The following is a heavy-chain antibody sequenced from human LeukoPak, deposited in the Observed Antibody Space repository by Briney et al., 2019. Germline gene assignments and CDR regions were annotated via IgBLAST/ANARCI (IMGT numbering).Heavy chain of an antibody. V-gene: IGHV4-59*01. J-gene: IGHJ4*02. D-gene: IGHD1-26*01. CDR3: ARGSYSVDY. CDR1: GDSINSYY. Sequence: KPSETLSLTCTVSGDSINSYYWSWIRQPPEKGLEWIGYIYYSGTTSYNPSLKGRVTISVDTSKTQFSLKMNSVTAADTAVYYCARGSYSVDYWGQGTLVTVSS. CDR2: IYYSGTT.